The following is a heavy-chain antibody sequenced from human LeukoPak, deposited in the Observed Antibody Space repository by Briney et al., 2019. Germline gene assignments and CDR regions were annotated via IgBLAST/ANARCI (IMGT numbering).Heavy chain of an antibody. J-gene: IGHJ6*03. Sequence: PVKVSCKASGGTLNSYVISWVRQAPGQGLEWMGGIIPISGTTNYAQKFQGRVTITADKSTSTAYMELSSLRSEDTAVYYCATLCCGSYYMDVWGKGTTVTVSS. CDR1: GGTLNSYV. CDR3: ATLCCGSYYMDV. CDR2: IIPISGTT. D-gene: IGHD2-15*01. V-gene: IGHV1-69*06.